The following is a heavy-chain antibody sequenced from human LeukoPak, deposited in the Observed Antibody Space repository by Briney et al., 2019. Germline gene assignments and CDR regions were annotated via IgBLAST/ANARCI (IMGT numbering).Heavy chain of an antibody. CDR3: ARDKRHGYNYLYYFDY. CDR1: GFTFSSYE. CDR2: ISSSGSTI. D-gene: IGHD5-24*01. V-gene: IGHV3-48*03. J-gene: IGHJ4*02. Sequence: GGSLRLSCAASGFTFSSYEMNWVRQAPAKGREWVSYISSSGSTIYYADSVKGRFTISRDNAKNSLYLQMNSLRAEDTAVYYCARDKRHGYNYLYYFDYWGQGTLVTVSS.